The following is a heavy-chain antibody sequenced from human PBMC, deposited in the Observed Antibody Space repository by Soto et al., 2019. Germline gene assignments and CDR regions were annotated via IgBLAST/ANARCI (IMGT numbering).Heavy chain of an antibody. D-gene: IGHD5-18*01. Sequence: PGGSLRLSCAASGFTFSDYYMSWIRQAPGKGLEWVSTIDNSGGITYYADSVKGRFTISRDNSKNTLYLQMNSLRAEDTAVYYCAKGGYNYGFLFDCWGQGTLVTVSS. CDR3: AKGGYNYGFLFDC. CDR1: GFTFSDYY. CDR2: IDNSGGIT. V-gene: IGHV3-23*05. J-gene: IGHJ4*02.